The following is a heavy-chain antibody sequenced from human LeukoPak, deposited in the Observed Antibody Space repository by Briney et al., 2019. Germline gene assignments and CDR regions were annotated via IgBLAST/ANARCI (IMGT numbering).Heavy chain of an antibody. V-gene: IGHV2-5*02. CDR1: WLSLSTSGVC. CDR2: IYWDDDK. J-gene: IGHJ6*02. D-gene: IGHD1-7*01. CDR3: AHRRTHPRGGNCYGMDV. Sequence: SGPTLVNPPQTLRQTCAFSWLSLSTSGVCVGWIRELPGKALEWLALIYWDDDKRYSPSLKSRLTITKDTSKKQVVFTMTNMDPVDTATYYCAHRRTHPRGGNCYGMDVWGQGTTVTISS.